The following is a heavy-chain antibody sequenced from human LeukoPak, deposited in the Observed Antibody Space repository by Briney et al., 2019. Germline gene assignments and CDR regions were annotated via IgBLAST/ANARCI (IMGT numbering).Heavy chain of an antibody. J-gene: IGHJ4*02. Sequence: PSETLSPTCTVSGGSISSSSYYWGWIRQPPGKGLEWIGSIYYSGSTYYNPSLKSRVTISVDTSKNQFSLKLSSVTAADTAVYYCARLTTGNIVYWGQGTLVTVSS. V-gene: IGHV4-39*01. D-gene: IGHD1-1*01. CDR2: IYYSGST. CDR3: ARLTTGNIVY. CDR1: GGSISSSSYY.